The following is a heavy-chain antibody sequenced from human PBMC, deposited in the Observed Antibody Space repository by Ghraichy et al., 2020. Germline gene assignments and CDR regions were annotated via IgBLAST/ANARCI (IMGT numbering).Heavy chain of an antibody. CDR2: ISGRGDTI. V-gene: IGHV3-23*01. CDR3: VRDGNGDYRFDY. CDR1: GFTFRTYS. D-gene: IGHD4-17*01. J-gene: IGHJ4*02. Sequence: GGSLRLSCVASGFTFRTYSMIWVRQAPGRGLEWVSVISGRGDTIYYADSFKGRFTLSRDNSRNTLYLQMNSLRVEDTALYYCVRDGNGDYRFDYWGQGTPVTVSS.